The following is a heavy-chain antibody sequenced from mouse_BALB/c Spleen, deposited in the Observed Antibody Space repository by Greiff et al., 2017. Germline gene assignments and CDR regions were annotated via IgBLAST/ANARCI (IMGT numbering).Heavy chain of an antibody. CDR3: ARGVVIEDYGSIYWYFDV. CDR2: ISSGGST. J-gene: IGHJ1*01. V-gene: IGHV5-6-5*01. D-gene: IGHD1-1*01. Sequence: EVKLQESGGGLVKPGGSLKLSCAASGFTFSSYAMAWVRQTPEKRLEWVASISSGGSTYYPDSVKGRFTISRDNARNILYLQMSSLRSEDTAMYYCARGVVIEDYGSIYWYFDVWGAGTTVTVSS. CDR1: GFTFSSYA.